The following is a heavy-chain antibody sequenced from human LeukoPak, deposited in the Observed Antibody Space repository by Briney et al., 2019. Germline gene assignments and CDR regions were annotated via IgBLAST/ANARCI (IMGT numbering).Heavy chain of an antibody. J-gene: IGHJ4*02. CDR1: GFTFSSYG. Sequence: GGSLRLSCAASGFTFSSYGMNWVRQAPGKGLGWGAVISYDGSNKYYADSVKGRFTISRDNSKNTLYLQMNSLRAEDTAVYYCAKDELLFSPSYYFDYWGQGTLVTVSS. CDR2: ISYDGSNK. D-gene: IGHD2-21*02. V-gene: IGHV3-30*18. CDR3: AKDELLFSPSYYFDY.